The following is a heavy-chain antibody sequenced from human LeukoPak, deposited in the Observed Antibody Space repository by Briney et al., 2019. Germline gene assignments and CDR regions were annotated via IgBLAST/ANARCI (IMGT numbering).Heavy chain of an antibody. CDR2: ISSGSSTI. J-gene: IGHJ4*02. CDR3: ARAYCSSTSCPKMVFDY. CDR1: GFTFSGHS. V-gene: IGHV3-48*02. D-gene: IGHD2-2*01. Sequence: GGSLRLSCAASGFTFSGHSMSWVRQAPGKGLEWVSHISSGSSTIFYADSVKGRFTISRDNAKNSLYLQMNSLRDEDTAVYYCARAYCSSTSCPKMVFDYWGQGTLVTVSS.